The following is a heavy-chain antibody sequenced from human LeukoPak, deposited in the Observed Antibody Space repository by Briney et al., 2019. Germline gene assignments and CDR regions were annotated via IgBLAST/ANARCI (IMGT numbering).Heavy chain of an antibody. J-gene: IGHJ5*02. CDR3: AAMGSATIKENWFDP. Sequence: HSGGSLRLSCAASGFTFSSCGMHWVRQAPGKGLEWVAVISYDGSNKYYADSVEGRFAISRDNSKNTLYLQMNSLRAEDTAVYYCAAMGSATIKENWFDPWGQGTLVTVSS. D-gene: IGHD5-12*01. V-gene: IGHV3-30*03. CDR2: ISYDGSNK. CDR1: GFTFSSCG.